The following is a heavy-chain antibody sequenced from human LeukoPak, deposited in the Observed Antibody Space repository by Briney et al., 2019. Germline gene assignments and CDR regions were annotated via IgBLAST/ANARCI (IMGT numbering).Heavy chain of an antibody. Sequence: GGSLRLSCAASGFSFSDYYMSWIRQAPGKGLEWVGYITSSGDDIYYADSVKGRFTISRDNAKNALFLQMNSLRVEDTATYYCASDIVATSGDFWGQGTLVSVSS. CDR1: GFSFSDYY. V-gene: IGHV3-11*01. CDR3: ASDIVATSGDF. CDR2: ITSSGDDI. J-gene: IGHJ4*02. D-gene: IGHD5-12*01.